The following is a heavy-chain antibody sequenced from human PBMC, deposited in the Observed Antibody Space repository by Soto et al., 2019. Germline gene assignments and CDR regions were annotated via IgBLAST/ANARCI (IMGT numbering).Heavy chain of an antibody. D-gene: IGHD2-15*01. Sequence: DVQLLESGGGLVQPEGSLRLSCAASGFTFSSYAMGWARQGPGKGLEWVAVVSIGGSTHYADSVRGRFTIPRDNSKNTLSLQMKSLTAEDTAVYFCAKRRGAGGHFDYWGQGALVTVSS. V-gene: IGHV3-23*01. CDR2: VSIGGST. J-gene: IGHJ4*02. CDR3: AKRRGAGGHFDY. CDR1: GFTFSSYA.